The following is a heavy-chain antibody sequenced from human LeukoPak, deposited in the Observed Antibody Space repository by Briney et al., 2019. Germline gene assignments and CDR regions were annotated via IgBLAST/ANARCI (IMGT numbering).Heavy chain of an antibody. Sequence: PGGSLRLSCAASGFTFSSYWMSWVRQAPGKGLEWVANIKQDRSEKYYVDSVKGRFTISRDNAKNSLYLQMNSLRAEDTAVYYCARDSVGATTGLGYWGQGTLVTVSS. D-gene: IGHD1-26*01. V-gene: IGHV3-7*01. CDR2: IKQDRSEK. CDR3: ARDSVGATTGLGY. CDR1: GFTFSSYW. J-gene: IGHJ4*02.